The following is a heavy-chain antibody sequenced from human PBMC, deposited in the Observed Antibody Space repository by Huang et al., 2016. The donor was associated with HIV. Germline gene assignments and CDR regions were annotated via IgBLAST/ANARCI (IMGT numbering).Heavy chain of an antibody. CDR3: AKDADTSGYDVLGPFGS. CDR1: GFTFSSYA. CDR2: ITDGINNR. J-gene: IGHJ4*02. V-gene: IGHV3-23*01. D-gene: IGHD3-3*01. Sequence: EVLLLESGGGLVQPGGSLRLSCVASGFTFSSYAMSWVRQAPGKGLEWVSGITDGINNRYYAHSVKGRFAVSRDDSTNTLYLQMNSLRAEDTAVYCCAKDADTSGYDVLGPFGSWGQGTLVTVSS.